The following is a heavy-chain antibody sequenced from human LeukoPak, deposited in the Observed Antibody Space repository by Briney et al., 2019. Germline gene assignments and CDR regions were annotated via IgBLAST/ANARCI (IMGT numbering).Heavy chain of an antibody. CDR1: GFTFSNAW. CDR3: TTEILGYCSGGSCWNIDY. Sequence: GGSLRLSFAASGFTFSNAWMSWVRQAPGKGLEWVGRIKSKTDGGTTDYAAPVKGRFTISRDDSKNTLYLQMNSLKTEDTAVYYCTTEILGYCSGGSCWNIDYWGQGTLVTVSS. CDR2: IKSKTDGGTT. D-gene: IGHD2-15*01. V-gene: IGHV3-15*01. J-gene: IGHJ4*02.